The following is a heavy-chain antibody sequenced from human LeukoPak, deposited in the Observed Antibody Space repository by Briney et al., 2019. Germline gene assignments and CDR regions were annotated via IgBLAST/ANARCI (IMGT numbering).Heavy chain of an antibody. J-gene: IGHJ4*02. CDR1: GFTFSEYA. CDR2: IRGGGDTT. V-gene: IGHV3-23*01. Sequence: GGSLRLSCAASGFTFSEYAMSWVRQAPGKGLEWVSAIRGGGDTTHYADSVQGRFTISRDNSKNTLYLQMNSLRAEDTAVYYCVKDHTAVGGWYFDLWGQGTLVTVSS. D-gene: IGHD6-19*01. CDR3: VKDHTAVGGWYFDL.